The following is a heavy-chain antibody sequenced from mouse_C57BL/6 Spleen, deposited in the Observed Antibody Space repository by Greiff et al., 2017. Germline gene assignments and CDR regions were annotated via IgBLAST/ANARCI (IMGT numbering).Heavy chain of an antibody. J-gene: IGHJ2*01. V-gene: IGHV5-9*01. D-gene: IGHD1-1*01. CDR2: ISGGGGNT. Sequence: EVQRVESGGGLVKPGGSLKLSCAASGFTFSSYTMSWVRQTPEKRLEWVATISGGGGNTYYPDSVKGRFTISRDNAKNTLYLQMSSLRSEDTALYYCARQGSSSYYFDYWGQGTTLTVSS. CDR3: ARQGSSSYYFDY. CDR1: GFTFSSYT.